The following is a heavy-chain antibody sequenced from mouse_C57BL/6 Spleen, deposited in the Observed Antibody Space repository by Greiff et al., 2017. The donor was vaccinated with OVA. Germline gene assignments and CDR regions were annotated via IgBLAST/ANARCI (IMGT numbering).Heavy chain of an antibody. Sequence: QVQLQQPGAELVRPGSSVKLSCKASGYTFTSYWMDWVKQRPGQGLEWIGNIYPSDSETHYNQKFKDKATLTVDKYSSTAYMQLSSLTSEDAAFYYCAIYDCYYYFDYWGQGTTLTVSS. V-gene: IGHV1-61*01. J-gene: IGHJ2*01. CDR3: AIYDCYYYFDY. CDR2: IYPSDSET. CDR1: GYTFTSYW. D-gene: IGHD2-12*01.